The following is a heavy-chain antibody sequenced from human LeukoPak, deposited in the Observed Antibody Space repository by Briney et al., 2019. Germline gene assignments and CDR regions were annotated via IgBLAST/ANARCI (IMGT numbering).Heavy chain of an antibody. D-gene: IGHD2-15*01. Sequence: GRSLRLSCAASGFTFSSYGMHWVRQAPGKGLEWVAVISYDGSNKYYADSVKGRFTISRDNSKNTLYLQMNSLRAGDTAVYYCVLGGYFDYWGQGTLVTVSS. CDR1: GFTFSSYG. J-gene: IGHJ4*02. CDR2: ISYDGSNK. V-gene: IGHV3-30*03. CDR3: VLGGYFDY.